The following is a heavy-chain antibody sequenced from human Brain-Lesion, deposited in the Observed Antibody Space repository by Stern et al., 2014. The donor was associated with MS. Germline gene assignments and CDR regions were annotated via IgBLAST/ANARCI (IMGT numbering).Heavy chain of an antibody. CDR2: IFNSGST. D-gene: IGHD2-2*01. V-gene: IGHV4-61*02. CDR1: GGSISSGGYY. CDR3: ARGRVVPGFQYYATDV. J-gene: IGHJ6*02. Sequence: VQLVESGPGLVKPSQTLSLSCTVSGGSISSGGYYWSWIRQPAGKGLEWIGRIFNSGSTSYNPSLKSRVTISIDTSKNQFSLRLNSMTAADTAVYYCARGRVVPGFQYYATDVWGQGTTVIVSS.